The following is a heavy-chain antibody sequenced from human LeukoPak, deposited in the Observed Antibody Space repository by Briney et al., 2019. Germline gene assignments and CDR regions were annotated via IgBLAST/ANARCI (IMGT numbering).Heavy chain of an antibody. V-gene: IGHV4-30-4*08. CDR1: GGSNSSGDYY. D-gene: IGHD2-2*02. J-gene: IGHJ6*03. CDR2: IYYSGST. Sequence: PSETLSLTCTVSGGSNSSGDYYWSWIRQPPGKGLEWIGYIYYSGSTYYNPSLKSRVTISVDTSKNQFSLKLSSVTAADTAVYYCARYSVVVVPAAITSNYYYYYYMDVWGKGTTVTVSS. CDR3: ARYSVVVVPAAITSNYYYYYYMDV.